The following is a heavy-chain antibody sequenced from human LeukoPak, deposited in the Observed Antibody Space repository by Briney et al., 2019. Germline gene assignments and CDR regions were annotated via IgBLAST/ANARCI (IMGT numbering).Heavy chain of an antibody. D-gene: IGHD2-2*02. J-gene: IGHJ4*02. CDR2: MNPDSGNT. CDR1: GYTFTSYD. V-gene: IGHV1-8*01. CDR3: ARGTPYCSGASCYNY. Sequence: ASVKVSCKASGYTFTSYDINWVRQATGQGLEWMGWMNPDSGNTGYAQKFQGRVTMTRDTSTNTAYMEVSSLRSEDTAVYYCARGTPYCSGASCYNYWGQGTLVTVSS.